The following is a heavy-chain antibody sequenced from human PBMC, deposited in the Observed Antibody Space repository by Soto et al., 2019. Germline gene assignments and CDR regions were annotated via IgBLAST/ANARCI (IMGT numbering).Heavy chain of an antibody. V-gene: IGHV1-69*10. CDR1: GGSFSTYA. CDR3: ATEGYCGGDCSTENWFDP. CDR2: IIPMFGII. J-gene: IGHJ5*02. Sequence: SVKVSCKVSGGSFSTYALTWVRQAPGQGLEWMGGIIPMFGIINYAQKFQGRVTITADRSTTTAYMELSSLRSDDTAVYYCATEGYCGGDCSTENWFDPWGQGTLVTVSS. D-gene: IGHD2-21*02.